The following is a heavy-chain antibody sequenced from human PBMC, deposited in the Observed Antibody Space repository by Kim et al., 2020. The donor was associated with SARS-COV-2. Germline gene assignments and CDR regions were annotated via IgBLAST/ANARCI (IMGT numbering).Heavy chain of an antibody. CDR1: GFKFEDYA. Sequence: GGSLRLSCAAAGFKFEDYAMHWVRQTPGKGLEWVSSISWTSGDVAYADSVKGRFTISRDNAKNSLYLQMDGLRAEDTALYYCSKGINSRQTIFDPYFYS. CDR2: ISWTSGDV. J-gene: IGHJ4*01. D-gene: IGHD3-9*01. CDR3: SKGINSRQTIFDPYFYS. V-gene: IGHV3-9*01.